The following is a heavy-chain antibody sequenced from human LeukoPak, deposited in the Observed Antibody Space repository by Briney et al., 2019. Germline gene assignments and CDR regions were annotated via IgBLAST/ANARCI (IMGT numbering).Heavy chain of an antibody. CDR2: IKQDGSEK. D-gene: IGHD6-13*01. CDR3: ARDPNSSSWYGDFDY. V-gene: IGHV3-7*01. J-gene: IGHJ4*02. CDR1: GFTFSSYW. Sequence: GGSLRLSCAASGFTFSSYWMSWVRQAPGKGLEWVANIKQDGSEKYYVDSVKGRFTISRDNAKNSLYLQMNSLRAEDTAVYYCARDPNSSSWYGDFDYWGQGTLVTVSS.